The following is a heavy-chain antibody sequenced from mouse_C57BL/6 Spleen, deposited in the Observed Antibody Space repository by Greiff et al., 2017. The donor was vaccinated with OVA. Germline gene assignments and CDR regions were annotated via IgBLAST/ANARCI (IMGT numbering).Heavy chain of an antibody. CDR1: GFTFSDYY. Sequence: DVMLVESGGGLVQPGGSLKLSCAASGFTFSDYYMYWVRQTPEKRLEWVAYISNGGGSTYYPDTVKGRFTISRDNAKNTLYLQMSRLTSEDTAMYYCARRELGPVPYYAMDYWGQGTSVTVSS. V-gene: IGHV5-12*01. CDR3: ARRELGPVPYYAMDY. CDR2: ISNGGGST. J-gene: IGHJ4*01. D-gene: IGHD4-1*01.